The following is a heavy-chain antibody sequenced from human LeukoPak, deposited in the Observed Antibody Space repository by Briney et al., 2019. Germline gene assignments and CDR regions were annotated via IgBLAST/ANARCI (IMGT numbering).Heavy chain of an antibody. Sequence: SVKVPCKASGGTFSSYAISWVRQAPGQGLEWMGRIIPIFGIANYAQKFQGRVTITADKSTSTAYMELSSPRSEDTAVYYCARDLEPWPEKNWFDPWGQGTLVTVSS. CDR2: IIPIFGIA. D-gene: IGHD1-14*01. CDR3: ARDLEPWPEKNWFDP. J-gene: IGHJ5*02. V-gene: IGHV1-69*04. CDR1: GGTFSSYA.